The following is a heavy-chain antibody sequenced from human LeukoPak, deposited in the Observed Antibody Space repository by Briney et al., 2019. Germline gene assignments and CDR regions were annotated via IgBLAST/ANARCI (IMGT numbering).Heavy chain of an antibody. D-gene: IGHD4-17*01. Sequence: PGGSLRLSCAASGFTFSSYAMSWVRQAPGKGLEWVSGISASGGLTYYADSVKGRFTISRDNSKNTLHLQMNSLKTEDTAVYYCTTDDYGDYFHWGQGTLVTVSS. J-gene: IGHJ4*02. CDR2: ISASGGLT. CDR3: TTDDYGDYFH. V-gene: IGHV3-23*01. CDR1: GFTFSSYA.